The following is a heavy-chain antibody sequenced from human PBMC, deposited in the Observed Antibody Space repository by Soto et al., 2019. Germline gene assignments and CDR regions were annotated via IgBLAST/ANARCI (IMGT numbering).Heavy chain of an antibody. V-gene: IGHV1-69*13. CDR3: ASEVVNGAYDY. Sequence: SVKVSCKASGGTFSSYAISWVRQAPGQGLEWMGGIIPIFGTANYAQKFQGRVTITADESTSTAYMELSSLRSEDTAVYYCASEVVNGAYDYWGQGTLLTVSS. J-gene: IGHJ4*02. CDR1: GGTFSSYA. D-gene: IGHD2-15*01. CDR2: IIPIFGTA.